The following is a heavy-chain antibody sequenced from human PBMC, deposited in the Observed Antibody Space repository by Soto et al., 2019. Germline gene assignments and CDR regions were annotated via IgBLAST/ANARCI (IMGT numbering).Heavy chain of an antibody. Sequence: ASVKVSCKASGYTFTSYAMHWVRQAPGQRLEWMGWINAGNGNTKYSQKFQGRVTITRDTSASTAYMELSSLRSEDTAVYYCARAPPIGYGSGSYYVYWGQGTLVTVSS. CDR3: ARAPPIGYGSGSYYVY. J-gene: IGHJ4*02. CDR1: GYTFTSYA. D-gene: IGHD3-10*01. V-gene: IGHV1-3*01. CDR2: INAGNGNT.